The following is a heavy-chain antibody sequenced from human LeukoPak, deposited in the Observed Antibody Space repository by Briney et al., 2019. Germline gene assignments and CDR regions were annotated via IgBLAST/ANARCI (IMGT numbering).Heavy chain of an antibody. Sequence: PSETLSLTCTVSGGSISSGEYYWSWIRQPPGKGLEWIGYIYYSGSTNYNPSLKSRVTISVDKSKNQFSLKLSSVTAADTAVYYCAREWAPAGTVSFDYWGQGTLVTVSS. J-gene: IGHJ4*02. CDR3: AREWAPAGTVSFDY. CDR1: GGSISSGEYY. D-gene: IGHD6-13*01. V-gene: IGHV4-61*08. CDR2: IYYSGST.